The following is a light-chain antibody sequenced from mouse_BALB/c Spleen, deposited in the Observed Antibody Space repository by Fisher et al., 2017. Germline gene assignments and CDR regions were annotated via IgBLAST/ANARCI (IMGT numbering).Light chain of an antibody. CDR2: DTS. Sequence: IVMTQTTAIMSASPGEKVTMTCSASSSVSYMHWYQQKSSTSPKLWIYDTSKLASGVPGRFSGSGSGNSYSLTISRVEAEDAATYYCQQWSSNPPTFGAGTKLELK. CDR3: QQWSSNPPT. V-gene: IGKV4-59*01. CDR1: SSVSY. J-gene: IGKJ5*01.